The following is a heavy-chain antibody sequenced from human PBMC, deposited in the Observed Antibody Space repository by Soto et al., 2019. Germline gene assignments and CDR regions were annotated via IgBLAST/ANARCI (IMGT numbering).Heavy chain of an antibody. V-gene: IGHV1-18*01. CDR1: GYTFTSYG. Sequence: ASVKVSCKASGYTFTSYGISWVRQAPGQGLERMGWISAYNGNTNYAQKLQGRVTMTTDTSTSTAYMELRSLRSDDTAVYYCARIEKQWLVRRYYFDYWGQGTLVTVSS. CDR3: ARIEKQWLVRRYYFDY. D-gene: IGHD6-19*01. J-gene: IGHJ4*02. CDR2: ISAYNGNT.